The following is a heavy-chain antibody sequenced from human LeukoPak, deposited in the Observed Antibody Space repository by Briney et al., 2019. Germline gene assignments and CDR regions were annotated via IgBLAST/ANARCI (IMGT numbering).Heavy chain of an antibody. J-gene: IGHJ4*02. D-gene: IGHD3-10*01. Sequence: ASVKVSCKASGYTFTSYGMSWVRQAPGQGLEWMGWISAYNGNTNYAQKLQGRVTMTTDTSTSTAYMELRSLRSDDTAVYYCARVYYGSGSYYNHFDYWGQGTLVTVSS. CDR3: ARVYYGSGSYYNHFDY. CDR2: ISAYNGNT. V-gene: IGHV1-18*04. CDR1: GYTFTSYG.